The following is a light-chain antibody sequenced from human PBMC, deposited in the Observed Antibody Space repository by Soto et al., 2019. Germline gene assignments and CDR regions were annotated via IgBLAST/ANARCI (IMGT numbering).Light chain of an antibody. CDR2: GAS. CDR1: QSVSSSY. V-gene: IGKV3-20*01. CDR3: QQYGSSPGT. Sequence: EIVLTQSPVTLSLSPGERATLSCRASQSVSSSYLAWYQQKPGQAPRLLIYGASSRATGIPDRFSGSGSGTDFTLTISRLEPEDFAVYYCQQYGSSPGTFGHGTKVDIK. J-gene: IGKJ1*01.